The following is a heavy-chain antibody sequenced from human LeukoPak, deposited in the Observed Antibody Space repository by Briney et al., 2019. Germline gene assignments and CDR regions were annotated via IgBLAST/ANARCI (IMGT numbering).Heavy chain of an antibody. D-gene: IGHD6-13*01. Sequence: SQTLSLTCTVSGGSISSGSYYWGWIRQRDGKGLEWIGRIYTSGSTNYNPSLKSRVTISVATSKNQFSLKLSSVTAADTAVYYCARDRIAAALDYYMDAWGKGTTVTVSS. CDR3: ARDRIAAALDYYMDA. CDR2: IYTSGST. J-gene: IGHJ6*03. CDR1: GGSISSGSYY. V-gene: IGHV4-61*02.